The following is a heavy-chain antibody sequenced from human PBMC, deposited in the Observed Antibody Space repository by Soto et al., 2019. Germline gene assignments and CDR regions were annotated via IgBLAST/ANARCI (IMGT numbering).Heavy chain of an antibody. Sequence: QVQLVESGGGVVQPGRSLRLSCVASGFTFSNYGLHWVRQAPGKGLEWVAIIWHDGKNKDYADSVKGRFTVSRDNSKNALYLQMNSLTAGDTAVYHCARYPGKDDAIDYWGPGTLVTVSS. CDR3: ARYPGKDDAIDY. CDR1: GFTFSNYG. J-gene: IGHJ4*02. V-gene: IGHV3-33*01. D-gene: IGHD2-2*01. CDR2: IWHDGKNK.